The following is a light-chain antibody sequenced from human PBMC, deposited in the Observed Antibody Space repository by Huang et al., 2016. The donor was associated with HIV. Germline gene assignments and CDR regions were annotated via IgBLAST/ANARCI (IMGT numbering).Light chain of an antibody. V-gene: IGKV1-NL1*01. J-gene: IGKJ1*01. Sequence: DIQMTQSPSSLSASVGDRVTITCRASLGIRSSLAWYQQRPGKAPKLLLYAASTVEMGVPSRVSGSGSGTDYTLTISSLQPEDFATYYCQQYDITPWTFGQGTKVEVQ. CDR1: LGIRSS. CDR2: AAS. CDR3: QQYDITPWT.